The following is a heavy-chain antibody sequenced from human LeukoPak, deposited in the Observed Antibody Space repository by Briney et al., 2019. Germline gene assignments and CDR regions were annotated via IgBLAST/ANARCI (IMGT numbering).Heavy chain of an antibody. CDR1: GFTFSSYA. CDR2: ISYDGSNK. D-gene: IGHD2-15*01. CDR3: AREGLRRFDY. Sequence: PGGSLRLSCAASGFTFSSYAMHWVRQAPGKGPEWVAVISYDGSNKYYADSVKGRFTISRDNSKNTLYLQMNSLRAEDTAVYYCAREGLRRFDYWGQGTLVTVSS. V-gene: IGHV3-30*04. J-gene: IGHJ4*02.